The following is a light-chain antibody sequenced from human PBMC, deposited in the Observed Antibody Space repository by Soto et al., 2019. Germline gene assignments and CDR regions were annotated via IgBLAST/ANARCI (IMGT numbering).Light chain of an antibody. V-gene: IGKV1-27*01. CDR2: AAS. CDR1: QGISNY. Sequence: DIQMTKTPSSLSASVGERVTITCRASQGISNYLAWYQQKPRKVPKLLIYAASTLQSGVPSRFSGSGSGTDFTLTISSLQPEDVATYYCQKYNSAPQTVGGGTKVDIK. J-gene: IGKJ4*01. CDR3: QKYNSAPQT.